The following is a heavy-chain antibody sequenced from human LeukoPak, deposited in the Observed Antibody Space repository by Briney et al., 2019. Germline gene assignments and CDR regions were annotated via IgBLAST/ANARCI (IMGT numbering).Heavy chain of an antibody. D-gene: IGHD2-2*01. Sequence: GGSLRLSCSASGFSLSDYGVSWVRQAPGKGLEWVSYITMNSVRLYADSMKGRFTISRDNDKNSVYLQMNSLRDEDTAMYYCTRGRYQFLGPNDYWGQGSLVTVSS. V-gene: IGHV3-48*02. CDR3: TRGRYQFLGPNDY. CDR2: ITMNSVR. CDR1: GFSLSDYG. J-gene: IGHJ4*02.